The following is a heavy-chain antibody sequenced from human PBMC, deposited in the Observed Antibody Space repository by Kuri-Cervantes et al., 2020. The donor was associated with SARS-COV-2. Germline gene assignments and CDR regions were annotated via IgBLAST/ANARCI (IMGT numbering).Heavy chain of an antibody. CDR1: GFTFSSYA. CDR2: IWYDGSNK. D-gene: IGHD4-23*01. J-gene: IGHJ6*02. CDR3: ARSLYGGTSRYYGMDV. V-gene: IGHV3-33*01. Sequence: GGSLRLSCAASGFTFSSYAMHWVRQAPGKGLEWVAVIWYDGSNKYHADSVKGRFTISRDNSKNTLYMQMNSLRAEDTAVYYCARSLYGGTSRYYGMDVWGQGTTVTVSS.